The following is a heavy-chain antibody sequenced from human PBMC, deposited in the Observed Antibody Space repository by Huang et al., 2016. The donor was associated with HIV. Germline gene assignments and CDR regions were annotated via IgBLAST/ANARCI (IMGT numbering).Heavy chain of an antibody. Sequence: QTRLQESGPGLVKPSETLSLTCTVSGGSISSRTYYWAWIRQPPGKGLEWIGNFYYSVSMYDSPSLSSRITMSLDTSKNQFSLRLTSVTAADTAVYYCARGGSHFAGWDGFPVHPLDLWGRGTMVTVSS. V-gene: IGHV4-39*01. CDR2: FYYSVSM. D-gene: IGHD3-10*01. CDR3: ARGGSHFAGWDGFPVHPLDL. J-gene: IGHJ3*01. CDR1: GGSISSRTYY.